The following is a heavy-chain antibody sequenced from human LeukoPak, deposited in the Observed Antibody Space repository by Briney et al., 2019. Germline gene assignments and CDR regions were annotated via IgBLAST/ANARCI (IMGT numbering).Heavy chain of an antibody. CDR3: ARLVGAGAHHFDY. V-gene: IGHV4-39*01. CDR1: GGSISSSIYY. Sequence: PSETLSLTCTVSGGSISSSIYYWGWIRQPPGKGLEWIATIYYSGSTYYNPSLKSRVTISVDTSKNQFSLKLSSVTAADTAVYYCARLVGAGAHHFDYWGQGTLVTVSS. D-gene: IGHD1-26*01. CDR2: IYYSGST. J-gene: IGHJ4*02.